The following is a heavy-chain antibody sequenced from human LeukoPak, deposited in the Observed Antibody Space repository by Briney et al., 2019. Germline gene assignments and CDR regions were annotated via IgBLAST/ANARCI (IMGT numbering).Heavy chain of an antibody. V-gene: IGHV3-11*04. J-gene: IGHJ4*02. D-gene: IGHD2-2*01. CDR2: ISSIGSTI. CDR3: ARVGSSTSSLGY. Sequence: GGSVRLSCAASGFTFSDYYMSWVRQAAGRGREGVTYISSIGSTIYYADSVKGRFTISRDNARTSLYLQMNSLRAEDTAVYYCARVGSSTSSLGYWGQGTLVTVSS. CDR1: GFTFSDYY.